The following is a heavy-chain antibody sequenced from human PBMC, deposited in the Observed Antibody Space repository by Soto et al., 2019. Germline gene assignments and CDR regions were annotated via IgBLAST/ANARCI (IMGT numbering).Heavy chain of an antibody. J-gene: IGHJ6*02. CDR2: IYSDGST. V-gene: IGHV3-66*01. Sequence: GGSLRLSCAASGFSVSVYYMTWLRQAPGKGLEWVSAIYSDGSTYYADSVKGRFTLSRDKSKNTLYLQMNSLRAEDTAMYYCARDLPEKATTKVIYGLDVWGQGTTVTVSS. CDR3: ARDLPEKATTKVIYGLDV. CDR1: GFSVSVYY. D-gene: IGHD1-1*01.